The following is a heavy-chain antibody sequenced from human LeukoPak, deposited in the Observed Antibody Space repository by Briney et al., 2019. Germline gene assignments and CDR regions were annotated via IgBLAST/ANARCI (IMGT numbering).Heavy chain of an antibody. J-gene: IGHJ4*02. Sequence: PGGSLKLSCAASGFTFSSYSMSWVRQAPGKGLEWVSSISSRSSYIYYADSVKGRFTISRDNAKNPLYLQMNSLRAEDTAVYYCASSVVATTRPFDYWGQGTLVTVSS. CDR1: GFTFSSYS. CDR3: ASSVVATTRPFDY. V-gene: IGHV3-21*01. CDR2: ISSRSSYI. D-gene: IGHD5-12*01.